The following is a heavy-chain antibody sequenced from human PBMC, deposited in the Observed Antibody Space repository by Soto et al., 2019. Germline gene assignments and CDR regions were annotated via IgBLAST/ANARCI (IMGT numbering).Heavy chain of an antibody. CDR3: ARATEWNALDI. D-gene: IGHD3-3*01. V-gene: IGHV3-53*02. CDR2: IYRGGST. CDR1: GFSVSSDY. J-gene: IGHJ3*02. Sequence: DVQLVETGGGWIQPGGSLRLSCAASGFSVSSDYMNWVRQDPGKGLEWVSVIYRGGSTYYADSVRGRFTISRDNSQNTLFLQMNSLRAEDTAVYYCARATEWNALDIWGQGTMVTVSS.